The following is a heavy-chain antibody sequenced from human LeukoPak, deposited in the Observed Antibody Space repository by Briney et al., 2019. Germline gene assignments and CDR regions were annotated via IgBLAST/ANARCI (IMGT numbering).Heavy chain of an antibody. CDR1: GGSFSGYY. D-gene: IGHD1-26*01. Sequence: SETLSLTCAVYGGSFSGYYWSWIRQPPGKGLEWIGEINHSGSTNYNPSLKSRVTISVDTSKNQFSLKLSSVTAADTAVYYCARYSGSFHNFDSWGQGTLVTVSS. J-gene: IGHJ4*02. CDR2: INHSGST. V-gene: IGHV4-34*01. CDR3: ARYSGSFHNFDS.